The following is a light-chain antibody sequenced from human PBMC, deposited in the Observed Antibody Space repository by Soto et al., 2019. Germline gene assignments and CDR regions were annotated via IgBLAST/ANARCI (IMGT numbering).Light chain of an antibody. CDR3: SSYTSSSTLV. CDR2: DVT. CDR1: SSDVGGYDY. J-gene: IGLJ2*01. Sequence: QSALTQPASVSGSPGQSITISCSGTSSDVGGYDYVSWYQQHPGKAPKLMIYDVTNRPSGVSNRFSGSKSGNTASLTISGXXXXXXXDXYCSSYTSSSTLVFGGGTKLTVL. V-gene: IGLV2-14*01.